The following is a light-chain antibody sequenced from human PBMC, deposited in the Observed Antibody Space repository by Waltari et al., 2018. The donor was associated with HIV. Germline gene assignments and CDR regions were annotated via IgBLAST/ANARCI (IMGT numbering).Light chain of an antibody. Sequence: QSVLTQPPSASGTPGQRVTISCSGSSSHIGSIYVYWYQHLPGAAPKLLIYRSDPRPSGVPDRFSGTKSGTSASLTIIGLRSEDEGDYYCGAWDDSLRIYVFGTGTKVTVL. J-gene: IGLJ1*01. CDR1: SSHIGSIY. V-gene: IGLV1-47*01. CDR3: GAWDDSLRIYV. CDR2: RSD.